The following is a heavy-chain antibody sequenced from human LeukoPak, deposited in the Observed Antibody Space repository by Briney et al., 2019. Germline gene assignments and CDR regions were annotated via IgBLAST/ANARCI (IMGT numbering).Heavy chain of an antibody. CDR2: IYYTGTT. CDR3: ARFQSGSLFDY. V-gene: IGHV4-39*01. D-gene: IGHD1-26*01. J-gene: IGHJ4*02. CDR1: GGSINSSNYY. Sequence: NTSETLSLTCTVSGGSINSSNYYWDWIRQPPGKGLEWIGSIYYTGTTFYKSSLKSRVTFSVDTAKSQFSLKMTSLTAADTAVYFCARFQSGSLFDYWGQGTLVTVSS.